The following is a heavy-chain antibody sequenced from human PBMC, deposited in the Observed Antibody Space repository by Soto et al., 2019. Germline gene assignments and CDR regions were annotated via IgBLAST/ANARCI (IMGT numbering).Heavy chain of an antibody. CDR3: ARSYGAVSRSFDS. Sequence: QVHLVQSGVEVKKPGSSVRVSCKASGDTFSRYTINWVRQAPGLGLEWMGSVISMLIMSNYALKFKGRVTMTADKSTNTAYMELSSLRSEDTATYYCARSYGAVSRSFDSWGKGALVTVSS. D-gene: IGHD3-16*01. CDR1: GDTFSRYT. CDR2: VISMLIMS. J-gene: IGHJ4*02. V-gene: IGHV1-69*02.